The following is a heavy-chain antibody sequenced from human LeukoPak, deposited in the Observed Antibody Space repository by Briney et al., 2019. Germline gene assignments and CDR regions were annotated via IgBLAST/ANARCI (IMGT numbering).Heavy chain of an antibody. CDR3: AKGGSIVVVPSALVY. D-gene: IGHD2-2*01. CDR1: GFTFSSYA. Sequence: PGGSLRPSCAASGFTFSSYAMHWVRQAPGKGLEWVTFIRYDGSNKYYADSVKGRFTISRDNSKNTLNLQMNSLRAEDTAVYYCAKGGSIVVVPSALVYGGQGTLVTVSS. J-gene: IGHJ4*02. CDR2: IRYDGSNK. V-gene: IGHV3-30*02.